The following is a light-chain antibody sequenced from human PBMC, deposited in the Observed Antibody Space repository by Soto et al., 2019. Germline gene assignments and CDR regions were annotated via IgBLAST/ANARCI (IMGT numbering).Light chain of an antibody. Sequence: EIVLTQSPGTLSLSPGERATLSCRASQSVSSNYLAWYQQKPGQAPRLLMYGASSRPIGIPDRFSGSGSGTEFTLTISRLEPEDFAVYYCQQYGGSPPVTFGQGTKLEIK. CDR2: GAS. CDR1: QSVSSNY. CDR3: QQYGGSPPVT. V-gene: IGKV3-20*01. J-gene: IGKJ2*01.